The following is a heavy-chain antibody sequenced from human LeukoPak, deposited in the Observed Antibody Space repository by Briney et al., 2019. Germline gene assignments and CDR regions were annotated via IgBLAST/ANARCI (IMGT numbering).Heavy chain of an antibody. Sequence: SETLSLTCAVYGGSFSGYYWSWIRQPPGKGLEWIGEINHSGSTNYNPSLKSRVTISVDTSKNQFSLKLSSVTAADTAVYYCESSSGQHRSQGTLVTVSS. CDR1: GGSFSGYY. V-gene: IGHV4-34*01. CDR2: INHSGST. J-gene: IGHJ1*01. CDR3: ESSSGQH. D-gene: IGHD3-10*01.